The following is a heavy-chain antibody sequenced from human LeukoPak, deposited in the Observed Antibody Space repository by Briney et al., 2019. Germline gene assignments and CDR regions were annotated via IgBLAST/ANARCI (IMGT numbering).Heavy chain of an antibody. V-gene: IGHV3-33*01. CDR3: ARDKQLWDRSLDS. CDR2: IWYDGNNK. J-gene: IGHJ4*02. Sequence: GSLRLSCAASGFIFSNHGMHWVRQAPGKGLEWVAVIWYDGNNKYYADSVKGRFTISRDNSKSTLFLQMNSLRAEDTAVYYCARDKQLWDRSLDSWGQGTLVIVSS. CDR1: GFIFSNHG. D-gene: IGHD1-1*01.